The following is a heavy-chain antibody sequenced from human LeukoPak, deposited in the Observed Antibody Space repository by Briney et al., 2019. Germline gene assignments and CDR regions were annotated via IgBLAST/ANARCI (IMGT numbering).Heavy chain of an antibody. V-gene: IGHV1-2*04. J-gene: IGHJ5*02. CDR3: ARGGTSGSRYWFDP. D-gene: IGHD1-26*01. CDR2: INPNSGGT. Sequence: PGGSLRLSCAASGFTFSNYGMHWVRQAPGQGLEWMGWINPNSGGTNYAQKFQGWVTMTRDTSISTAYMELSRLRSDDTAVYYCARGGTSGSRYWFDPWGQGTLVTVSS. CDR1: GFTFSNYG.